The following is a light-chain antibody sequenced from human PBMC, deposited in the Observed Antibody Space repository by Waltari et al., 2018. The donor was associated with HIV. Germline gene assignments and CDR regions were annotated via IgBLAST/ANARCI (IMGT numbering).Light chain of an antibody. Sequence: IQLTPSPSSLSASVGASVTITCQASRGISNYLNWYQQKPGKAPKLLIYDASNLETGVPSRFSGSGAGTYFTFTINSLQPEDIATYYCQQYDNLPVTFGGGTKVELK. CDR1: RGISNY. CDR3: QQYDNLPVT. J-gene: IGKJ4*01. CDR2: DAS. V-gene: IGKV1-33*01.